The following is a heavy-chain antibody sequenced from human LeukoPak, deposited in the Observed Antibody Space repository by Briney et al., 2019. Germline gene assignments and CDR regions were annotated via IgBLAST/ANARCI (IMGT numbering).Heavy chain of an antibody. CDR3: ARDYYGDYRDY. CDR1: GFTFSSYT. CDR2: ITTSDGNT. V-gene: IGHV3-23*01. D-gene: IGHD4-17*01. Sequence: GGSLRLSCAASGFTFSSYTMSWVRQAPGKGLEWVSTITTSDGNTYYADSVKGRFTVSRDNSKNTLFLQMNSLRAEDTAVYYCARDYYGDYRDYWGQGTLVTVSS. J-gene: IGHJ4*02.